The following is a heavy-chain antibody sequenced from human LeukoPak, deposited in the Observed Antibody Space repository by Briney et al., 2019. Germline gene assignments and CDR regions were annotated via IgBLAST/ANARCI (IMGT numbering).Heavy chain of an antibody. J-gene: IGHJ4*02. CDR2: ISGSGGST. CDR3: AKKKGVGPWLPLDY. V-gene: IGHV3-23*01. CDR1: GFTFSSYS. D-gene: IGHD6-19*01. Sequence: GGSRRLACAASGFTFSSYSMSWVRQAPGKGLEWVSAISGSGGSTSSADSVNGRFTTSRDTSTTTLYLQMNSLRADDTAVYYCAKKKGVGPWLPLDYWGQGTLVTVSS.